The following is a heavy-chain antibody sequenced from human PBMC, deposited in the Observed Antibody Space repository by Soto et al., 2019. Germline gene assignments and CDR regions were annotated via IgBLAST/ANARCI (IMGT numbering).Heavy chain of an antibody. CDR3: ARMKVDSYQFYYAMDV. D-gene: IGHD3-9*01. CDR2: IFSDNER. V-gene: IGHV2-26*01. Sequence: SGPTLVNPTETLTLTCTVSGFSLTTGKMGVSWIRQPPGKALEWLAHIFSDNERSYSTSLQGRLTISKDTSGSQVVLSMTNVDPVDTATYYCARMKVDSYQFYYAMDVWGQGTTVTVS. J-gene: IGHJ6*02. CDR1: GFSLTTGKMG.